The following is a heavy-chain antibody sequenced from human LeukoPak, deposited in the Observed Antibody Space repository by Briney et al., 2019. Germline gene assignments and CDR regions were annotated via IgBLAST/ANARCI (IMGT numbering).Heavy chain of an antibody. J-gene: IGHJ4*02. CDR1: GVSISSGDYY. D-gene: IGHD6-13*01. CDR3: ARDPIAAAEPIDY. V-gene: IGHV4-30-4*01. CDR2: VYVSGGT. Sequence: ASETLSLTCTVSGVSISSGDYYWSWIRQPPGKGLEWIGYVYVSGGTYYNPSLKSRITMSVDTSKNQFSLKLNSVTAADTAVYYCARDPIAAAEPIDYWGQGTLVTVSS.